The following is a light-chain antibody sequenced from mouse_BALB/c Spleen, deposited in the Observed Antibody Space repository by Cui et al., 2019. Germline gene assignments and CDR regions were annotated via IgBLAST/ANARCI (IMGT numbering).Light chain of an antibody. CDR1: QGSSRK. J-gene: IGKJ5*01. CDR2: HST. Sequence: DILLSHSPSSMSVSLGKTVSITRHASQGSSRKIAWCQQKPGRSFKGQIYHSTNLEDGVTSRLSGSGSGAGYSLTLSSLESEDVADYYCVQYAQFPLTFGAGTKLELK. CDR3: VQYAQFPLT. V-gene: IGKV14-100*01.